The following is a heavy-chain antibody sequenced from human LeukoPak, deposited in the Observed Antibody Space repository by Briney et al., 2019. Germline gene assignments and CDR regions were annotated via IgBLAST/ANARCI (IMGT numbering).Heavy chain of an antibody. D-gene: IGHD2-15*01. CDR2: IIPIFGTA. J-gene: IGHJ6*02. V-gene: IGHV1-69*01. Sequence: ASVKVSCKASGGTFSSYAIGWVRQAPGQGLEWMGGIIPIFGTANYAQKFQGRVTITADESTSTAYMELSSLRSEDTAVYYCARDGQLDKYCSGGSCPTTYYYYGMDVWGQGTTVTVSS. CDR1: GGTFSSYA. CDR3: ARDGQLDKYCSGGSCPTTYYYYGMDV.